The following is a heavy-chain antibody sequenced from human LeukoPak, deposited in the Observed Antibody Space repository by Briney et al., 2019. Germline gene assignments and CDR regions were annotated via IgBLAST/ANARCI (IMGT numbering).Heavy chain of an antibody. CDR1: GYTFTSYD. J-gene: IGHJ5*02. Sequence: GASVKVSCKASGYTFTSYDINWVRQATGQGLEWMGWMNPNSGNTGYAQKFQGRVTMTRNTSISTAYMELSSLRSEDTAVYYCARGYDFWSGYHWDNWFDPWGQGTLVTVSS. CDR3: ARGYDFWSGYHWDNWFDP. CDR2: MNPNSGNT. D-gene: IGHD3-3*01. V-gene: IGHV1-8*01.